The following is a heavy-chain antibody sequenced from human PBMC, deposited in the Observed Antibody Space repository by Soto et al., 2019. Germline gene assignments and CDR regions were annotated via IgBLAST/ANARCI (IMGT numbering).Heavy chain of an antibody. CDR1: TFIFSTYW. V-gene: IGHV3-7*03. D-gene: IGHD4-17*01. CDR3: AKDRGTTVPGEDWFDP. J-gene: IGHJ5*02. Sequence: PGGSLRLSCAAPTFIFSTYWMTWVRQAPGKGLEWVADIKGGGSETHYADSVKGRFTISRDNSKNTLYLQMNSLRAEDTAVYYCAKDRGTTVPGEDWFDPWGQGTLVTVSS. CDR2: IKGGGSET.